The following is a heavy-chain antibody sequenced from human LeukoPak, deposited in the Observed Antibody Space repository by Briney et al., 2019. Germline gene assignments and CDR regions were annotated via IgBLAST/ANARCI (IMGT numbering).Heavy chain of an antibody. CDR2: IWYDGSNK. V-gene: IGHV3-33*08. CDR3: AREDSGYVNDYYDSSGYYPDY. CDR1: GFTVSSNY. J-gene: IGHJ4*02. D-gene: IGHD3-22*01. Sequence: PGGSLRLSCAASGFTVSSNYMSWVRQAPGKGLEWVAVIWYDGSNKYYADSVKGRFTISRDNSKNTLYLQMNSLRAEDTAVYYCAREDSGYVNDYYDSSGYYPDYWGQGTLVTVSS.